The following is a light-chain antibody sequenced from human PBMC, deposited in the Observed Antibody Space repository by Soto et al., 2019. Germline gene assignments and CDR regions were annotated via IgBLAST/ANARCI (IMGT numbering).Light chain of an antibody. CDR1: QSVDSRY. CDR3: QQYGAFWT. CDR2: GVS. J-gene: IGKJ1*01. V-gene: IGKV3-20*01. Sequence: EIVLTQSPGTLSLSPGERAILSCRASQSVDSRYFGWYQQRPGQPPRLLLYGVSTRATGIPDRFSGSGSGTEFILTSSRLDPDDFAVYYCQQYGAFWTFGQGTKVEI.